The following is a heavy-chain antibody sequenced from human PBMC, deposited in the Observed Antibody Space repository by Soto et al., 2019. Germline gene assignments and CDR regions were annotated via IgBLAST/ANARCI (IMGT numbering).Heavy chain of an antibody. CDR3: ARDQSYIVATDFDY. J-gene: IGHJ4*02. CDR1: GYTFTSYG. CDR2: ISAYNGNT. D-gene: IGHD5-12*01. Sequence: ASVKLSCKASGYTFTSYGISWVRQAPGQGLEWMGWISAYNGNTNYAQKLQGRVTMTTDTSTSTAYMELRSLRSDDTAVYYCARDQSYIVATDFDYWGQGTLVTVSS. V-gene: IGHV1-18*04.